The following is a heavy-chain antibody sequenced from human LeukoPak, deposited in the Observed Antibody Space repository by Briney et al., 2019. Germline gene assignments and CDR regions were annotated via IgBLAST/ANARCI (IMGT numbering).Heavy chain of an antibody. V-gene: IGHV3-7*01. D-gene: IGHD1-26*01. CDR3: ASSGSYFGYYYYMDV. CDR2: IKQDGSEK. J-gene: IGHJ6*03. Sequence: GGSLRLSCAASGFTFSSYWMSWVRQAPGKGLEWVANIKQDGSEKYYVDSVKGRFTISRDNAKNSLYLQMNSLRAEDTAVYYCASSGSYFGYYYYMDVWGKGTTVTVSS. CDR1: GFTFSSYW.